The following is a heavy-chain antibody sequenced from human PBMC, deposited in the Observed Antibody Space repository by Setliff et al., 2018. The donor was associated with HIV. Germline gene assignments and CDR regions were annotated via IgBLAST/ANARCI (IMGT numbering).Heavy chain of an antibody. D-gene: IGHD3-9*01. V-gene: IGHV7-4-1*02. CDR3: ARDSSEYYDILTGEYHNMDV. CDR1: GYTFTDYA. Sequence: ASVKVSCKASGYTFTDYAMNWVRQAPGQGLEWMGWINTNTGNPTYAQGFTGRFVFSLDTSVNTAYLQISSLKAEDTAVYYCARDSSEYYDILTGEYHNMDVWGKGTSVTVSS. J-gene: IGHJ6*03. CDR2: INTNTGNP.